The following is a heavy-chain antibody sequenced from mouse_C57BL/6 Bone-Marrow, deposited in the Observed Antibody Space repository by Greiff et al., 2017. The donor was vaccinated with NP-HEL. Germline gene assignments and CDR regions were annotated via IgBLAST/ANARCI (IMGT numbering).Heavy chain of an antibody. CDR1: GFNIKDDY. V-gene: IGHV14-4*01. J-gene: IGHJ2*01. CDR2: IDPENGDT. Sequence: EVQLQHSGAELVRPGASVKLSCTASGFNIKDDYMHWVKQRPEQGLEWIGWIDPENGDTEYASKFQGKATITADTSSNTAYLQLSSLTSEDTAVYYCTTKLRSFDYWGQGTTLTVSS. D-gene: IGHD1-1*01. CDR3: TTKLRSFDY.